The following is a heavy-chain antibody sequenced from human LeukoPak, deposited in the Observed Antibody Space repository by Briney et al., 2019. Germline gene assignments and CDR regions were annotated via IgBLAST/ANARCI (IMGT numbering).Heavy chain of an antibody. CDR3: ATEGTDGRGSFGWFDS. Sequence: GGSLKLSCVASGFTFSDYWMTWVRQAPGKGLEWVANIKEDGSVKYYVDSVKGRFTISRDNAKNSLYLQLNSLRVEDTAVYYCATEGTDGRGSFGWFDSWGQGTLVTVSS. V-gene: IGHV3-7*01. CDR1: GFTFSDYW. J-gene: IGHJ5*01. CDR2: IKEDGSVK. D-gene: IGHD3-10*01.